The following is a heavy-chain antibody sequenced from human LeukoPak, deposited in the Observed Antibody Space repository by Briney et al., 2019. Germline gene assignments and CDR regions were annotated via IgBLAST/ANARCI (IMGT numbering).Heavy chain of an antibody. J-gene: IGHJ4*02. V-gene: IGHV4-4*02. CDR3: ARGVNSGYFDY. D-gene: IGHD1-26*01. Sequence: SETLSLTCAVSGASISSSNWWSWVRQSPGRGLEWIGEIYHSGSTNYNPSLKSRISISVDKSKNQFSLKLTSVTAADTAVYYCARGVNSGYFDYCGQGTLVTVSS. CDR1: GASISSSNW. CDR2: IYHSGST.